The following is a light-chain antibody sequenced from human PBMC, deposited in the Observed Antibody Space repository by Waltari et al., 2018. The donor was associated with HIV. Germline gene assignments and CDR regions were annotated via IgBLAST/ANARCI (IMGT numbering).Light chain of an antibody. CDR1: NMQRNS. CDR2: DDS. Sequence: SYVLTQPPSVSAAPGNTVSLTCSGANMQRNSAHWYLQQAGQAPVLVIFDDSDRRSGIPERFSGSKSGNTATLTISRVEAGDEADYYCHMWDTTRVLFGGGTKLTVL. V-gene: IGLV3-21*04. CDR3: HMWDTTRVL. J-gene: IGLJ2*01.